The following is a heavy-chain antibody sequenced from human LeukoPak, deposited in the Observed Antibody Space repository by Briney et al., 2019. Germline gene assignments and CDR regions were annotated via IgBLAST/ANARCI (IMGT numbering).Heavy chain of an antibody. D-gene: IGHD5-12*01. CDR3: ARDQGATIDP. CDR1: GGSISSGGYY. Sequence: SETLSLTCTVSGGSISSGGYYWSWIRQHPGKGLEWIGYIYYSGSTYYNPSLKSRVTISVDTSKNQFSLKLSSVTAADTAVYYCARDQGATIDPWGQGTLVTVSS. J-gene: IGHJ5*02. CDR2: IYYSGST. V-gene: IGHV4-31*03.